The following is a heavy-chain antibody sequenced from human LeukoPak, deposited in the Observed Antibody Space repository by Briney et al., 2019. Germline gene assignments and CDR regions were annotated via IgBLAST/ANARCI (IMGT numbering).Heavy chain of an antibody. Sequence: SVKVSCKASGGTFSSYAISWVRQAPGQGLEWMGGIIPIFGTANYAQKFQGRVTITADESTSTAYMELSSLRSEDTAVYYCARDATRDCSSTSRYTEEDWGQGTLVTVSS. J-gene: IGHJ4*02. CDR2: IIPIFGTA. CDR3: ARDATRDCSSTSRYTEED. V-gene: IGHV1-69*13. D-gene: IGHD2-2*02. CDR1: GGTFSSYA.